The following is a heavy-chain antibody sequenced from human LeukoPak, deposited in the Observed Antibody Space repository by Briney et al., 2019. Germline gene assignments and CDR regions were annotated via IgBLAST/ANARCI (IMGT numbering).Heavy chain of an antibody. V-gene: IGHV5-51*01. D-gene: IGHD6-19*01. Sequence: GESLKISCKGSGYSFTSYWIGWVRQMPGKGLEWMGIIYPGDSDTRYSPSFQGQVTISADKSISTAYLQWSSLKASDTAMYYCARLQQPGIAVAGPLDYWDQGTLVTVSS. CDR2: IYPGDSDT. CDR1: GYSFTSYW. CDR3: ARLQQPGIAVAGPLDY. J-gene: IGHJ4*02.